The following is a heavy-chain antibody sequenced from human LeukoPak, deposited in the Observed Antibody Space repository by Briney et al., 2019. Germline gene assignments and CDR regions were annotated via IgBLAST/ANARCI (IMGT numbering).Heavy chain of an antibody. J-gene: IGHJ5*02. CDR2: ISTSSRYI. D-gene: IGHD2-2*01. CDR3: ARADCSGSTCYLRRSWFDP. V-gene: IGHV3-21*01. Sequence: GSLSLSCAPSGFTLSTFDMNCVREAPGEGVEWVLSISTSSRYIYYRDSVKGRFTISRDDAKNSLYLQMNTLRVEDTAVYYCARADCSGSTCYLRRSWFDPWGKGTLVTVSS. CDR1: GFTLSTFD.